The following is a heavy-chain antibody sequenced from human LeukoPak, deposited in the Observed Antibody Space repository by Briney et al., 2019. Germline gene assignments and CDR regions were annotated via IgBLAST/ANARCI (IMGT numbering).Heavy chain of an antibody. J-gene: IGHJ6*02. D-gene: IGHD3-10*01. CDR2: ISHSGST. V-gene: IGHV4-34*01. CDR3: ARGPHYYGSGRPNYYYYYGMDV. CDR1: GGSFSGYY. Sequence: PSETLSLTCAVYGGSFSGYYWSWIRQPPGKGLEWIGEISHSGSTNYNPSLKSRVTISVDTSKNQFSLKLSSVTAADTAVYYCARGPHYYGSGRPNYYYYYGMDVWGQGTTVTVSS.